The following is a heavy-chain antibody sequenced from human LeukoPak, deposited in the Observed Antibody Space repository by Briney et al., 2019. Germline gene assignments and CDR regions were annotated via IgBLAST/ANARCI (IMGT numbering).Heavy chain of an antibody. CDR1: GFTFSSYS. CDR3: ARISGSQSAFDI. D-gene: IGHD3-10*01. Sequence: PGGSLRLSCAASGFTFSSYSMNWVRQAPGKGLEWVSSISTSSSYIKYADSVKGRFTISRDNALNSVYLQMNSLRAEDTAVYYCARISGSQSAFDIWGQGTMVTVSS. CDR2: ISTSSSYI. J-gene: IGHJ3*02. V-gene: IGHV3-21*06.